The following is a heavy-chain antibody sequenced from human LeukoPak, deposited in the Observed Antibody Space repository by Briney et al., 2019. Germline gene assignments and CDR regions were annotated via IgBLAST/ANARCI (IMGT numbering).Heavy chain of an antibody. J-gene: IGHJ5*02. CDR1: GFTFSSYS. V-gene: IGHV3-48*04. D-gene: IGHD6-6*01. CDR3: ARTAYSSSPYGPDWFDP. CDR2: ISGSSSTI. Sequence: PGGSLRLSCAASGFTFSSYSMNWVRQAPGKGLEWVSYISGSSSTIYYADSVKGRFTISRDNAKNSLYLQMNSLRAKDTAVYYCARTAYSSSPYGPDWFDPWGQGTLVTVSS.